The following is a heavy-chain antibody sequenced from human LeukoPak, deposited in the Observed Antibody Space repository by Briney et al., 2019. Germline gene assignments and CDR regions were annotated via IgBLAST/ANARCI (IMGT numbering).Heavy chain of an antibody. J-gene: IGHJ4*02. CDR2: ISSSGGTI. CDR1: GFTFSSYE. D-gene: IGHD6-13*01. Sequence: PGGSLRLSCAASGFTFSSYEMNWVRQAPGKGLEWVSYISSSGGTIYYADSVKGRFTISRDNAKNSLYLQMNSLRAEDTAVYYCAKGHSSSWPFFDYWGQGTLVTVSS. CDR3: AKGHSSSWPFFDY. V-gene: IGHV3-48*03.